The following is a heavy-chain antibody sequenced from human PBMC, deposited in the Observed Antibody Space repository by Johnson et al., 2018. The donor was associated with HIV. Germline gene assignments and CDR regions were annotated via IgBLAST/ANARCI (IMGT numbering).Heavy chain of an antibody. CDR1: GFTFSDYY. CDR3: AKYRIVGPTRGSAFDI. J-gene: IGHJ3*02. CDR2: ISSSGSTI. Sequence: VQLVESGGGLVKPGGSLRLSCAASGFTFSDYYMSWIRQAPGKGLEWVSYISSSGSTIYYAESVKVRFTISRDNSKNTLYLQMKSLRAEDTAIYYCAKYRIVGPTRGSAFDIWGQGTMVTVSS. D-gene: IGHD1-26*01. V-gene: IGHV3-11*01.